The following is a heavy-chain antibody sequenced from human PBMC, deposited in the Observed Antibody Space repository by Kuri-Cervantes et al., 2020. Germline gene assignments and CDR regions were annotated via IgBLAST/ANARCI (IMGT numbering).Heavy chain of an antibody. J-gene: IGHJ6*02. Sequence: GESLKISCAASGFTFSSYGMHWVRQAPGKGLEWVAVISYDGSNKYYADSVKGRFTISRDNSKNTLYPQMNSLRAEDTAVYYCARDPGYSSSWYVYYYGMDVWGQGTAVTVSS. CDR3: ARDPGYSSSWYVYYYGMDV. D-gene: IGHD6-13*01. V-gene: IGHV3-30*03. CDR2: ISYDGSNK. CDR1: GFTFSSYG.